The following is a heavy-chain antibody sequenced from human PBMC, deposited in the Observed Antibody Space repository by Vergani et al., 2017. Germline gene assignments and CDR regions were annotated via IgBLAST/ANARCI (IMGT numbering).Heavy chain of an antibody. CDR3: ARKGSGSYQPFDY. CDR1: GFTFSSYS. V-gene: IGHV3-21*01. D-gene: IGHD1-26*01. CDR2: ISSSSSYI. Sequence: EVQLVESGGGLVKPGGPLRLSCAASGFTFSSYSMNWVRQAPGKGLEWVSSISSSSSYIYYADSVKGRFTISRDNAKNSLYLQMNSLRAEDTAVYYCARKGSGSYQPFDYWGQGTLVTVSS. J-gene: IGHJ4*02.